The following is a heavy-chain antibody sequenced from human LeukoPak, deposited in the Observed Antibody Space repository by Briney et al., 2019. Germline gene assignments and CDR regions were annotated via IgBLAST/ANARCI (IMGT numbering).Heavy chain of an antibody. CDR3: ARDAEYYYDSSGYPI. J-gene: IGHJ3*02. Sequence: ASVKVSCKASGYTFTGYYMHWVRQAPGQGLEWMGWISAYNGNTNYAQKLQGRVTMTTDTSTSTAYMELRSLRSDDTAVYYCARDAEYYYDSSGYPIWGQGTMVTVSS. CDR1: GYTFTGYY. D-gene: IGHD3-22*01. V-gene: IGHV1-18*04. CDR2: ISAYNGNT.